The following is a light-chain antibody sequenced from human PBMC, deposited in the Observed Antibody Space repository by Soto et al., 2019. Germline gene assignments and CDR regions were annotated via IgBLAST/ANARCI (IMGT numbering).Light chain of an antibody. CDR2: DNS. CDR1: STNIGNNY. V-gene: IGLV1-51*01. Sequence: SVLTQPPSVSGAPGQKVTISCSGSSTNIGNNYISWYQHLPGTAPKLLIYDNSERPSGIPDRFSGSKSGTSATLGITGLQTGDEADYYCGTWDSSLSAGVFGGGTKVTVL. J-gene: IGLJ2*01. CDR3: GTWDSSLSAGV.